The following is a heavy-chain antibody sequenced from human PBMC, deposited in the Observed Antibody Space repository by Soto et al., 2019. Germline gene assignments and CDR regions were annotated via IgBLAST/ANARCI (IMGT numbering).Heavy chain of an antibody. CDR3: AKGGRQWLVTSDFNY. Sequence: VQLVESGGGVVQPGRSLRLSCAASGSTFSDYVMHWVRQAPGKGLEWVAVVSHDGRNTHYADSVKGRFTISRDSSKNTVSLEMTSLRAEDTAVYYCAKGGRQWLVTSDFNYWGQGALVTVSS. CDR1: GSTFSDYV. CDR2: VSHDGRNT. V-gene: IGHV3-30*18. D-gene: IGHD6-19*01. J-gene: IGHJ4*02.